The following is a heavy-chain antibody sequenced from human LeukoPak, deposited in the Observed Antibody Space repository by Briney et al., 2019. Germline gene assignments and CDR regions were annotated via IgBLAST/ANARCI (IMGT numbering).Heavy chain of an antibody. CDR3: ARGHSSSWYPFDY. J-gene: IGHJ4*02. CDR2: IKQDGSEK. Sequence: TGGSLRLSRAASGFTFSSYWMSWVRQAPGKGLEWVANIKQDGSEKYYVDSVKGRFTISRDNAKNSLYLQMNSLRAEDTAVYYCARGHSSSWYPFDYWGQGTLVTVSS. V-gene: IGHV3-7*01. CDR1: GFTFSSYW. D-gene: IGHD6-13*01.